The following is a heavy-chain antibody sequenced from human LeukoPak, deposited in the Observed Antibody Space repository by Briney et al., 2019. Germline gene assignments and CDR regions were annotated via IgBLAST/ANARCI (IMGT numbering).Heavy chain of an antibody. Sequence: SVKASCKASGGTFSIYAISWVRQAPGQGLEWRGGLIPIFGTANYAQKFQGRVTITADESTSTAYIELSSLRSEDMAVYYCARGKDYDFWSGYYYYMDVWGKGTTVTVSS. V-gene: IGHV1-69*01. CDR2: LIPIFGTA. J-gene: IGHJ6*03. D-gene: IGHD3-3*01. CDR3: ARGKDYDFWSGYYYYMDV. CDR1: GGTFSIYA.